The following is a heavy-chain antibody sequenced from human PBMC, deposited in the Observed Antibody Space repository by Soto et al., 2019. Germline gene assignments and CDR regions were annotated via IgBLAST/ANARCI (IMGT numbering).Heavy chain of an antibody. CDR2: IYWDDDK. CDR3: AHSSYYGSGSLDY. J-gene: IGHJ4*02. Sequence: QITLKESGPTLVKPTQPLTLTCTFSGFSLSPGVGVGWIRQPPGKALECLALIYWDDDKRYSSSLKSMLTITKDTSKDQVVLIMTNMDPVDTATYYCAHSSYYGSGSLDYWGQGILVTVSS. D-gene: IGHD3-10*01. V-gene: IGHV2-5*02. CDR1: GFSLSPGVG.